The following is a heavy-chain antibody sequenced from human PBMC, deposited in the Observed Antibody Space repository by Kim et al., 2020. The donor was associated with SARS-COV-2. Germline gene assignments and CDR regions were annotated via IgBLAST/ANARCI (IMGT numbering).Heavy chain of an antibody. V-gene: IGHV4-34*01. CDR2: INHSGST. D-gene: IGHD2-15*01. CDR1: GGSFSGYY. J-gene: IGHJ4*02. Sequence: SETLSLTCAVYGGSFSGYYWSWIRQPPGKGLEWIGEINHSGSTNYNPSLKSRVTISVDTSKNQFSLKLSSVTAADTAVYYCARQRWWIDYWGQGTLVTVSS. CDR3: ARQRWWIDY.